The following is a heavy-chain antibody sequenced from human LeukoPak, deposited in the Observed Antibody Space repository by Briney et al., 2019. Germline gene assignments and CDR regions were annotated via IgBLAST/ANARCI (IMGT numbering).Heavy chain of an antibody. CDR2: INPNSGGT. CDR3: ARDPTYYDILTGLDY. D-gene: IGHD3-9*01. CDR1: GYTFTGYY. J-gene: IGHJ4*02. V-gene: IGHV1-2*02. Sequence: ASVKVPCKASGYTFTGYYMHWVRQAPGQGLEWMGWINPNSGGTNYAQKFQGRVTMTRDTSISTAYMELSRLRSDDTAVYYCARDPTYYDILTGLDYWGQGTLVTVSS.